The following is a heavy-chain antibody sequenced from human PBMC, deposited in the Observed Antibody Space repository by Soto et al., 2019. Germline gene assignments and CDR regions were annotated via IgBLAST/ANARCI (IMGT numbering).Heavy chain of an antibody. CDR1: GFTFSSYS. J-gene: IGHJ5*02. V-gene: IGHV3-21*01. CDR3: ARDSGYDSGWFDP. D-gene: IGHD5-12*01. Sequence: GGSLRLSCAASGFTFSSYSMNWVRQAPGKGLEWVSSISSSSSYIYYADSVKGRFTISRDNAKNSLYLQMNSLRAEDTAVYYCARDSGYDSGWFDPWGQGTLVTVSS. CDR2: ISSSSSYI.